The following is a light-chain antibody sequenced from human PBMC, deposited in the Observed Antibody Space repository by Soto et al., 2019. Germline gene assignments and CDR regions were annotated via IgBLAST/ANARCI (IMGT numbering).Light chain of an antibody. CDR2: DVT. V-gene: IGLV2-14*01. CDR1: SSDVGGYNS. CDR3: SSFTSSITYV. J-gene: IGLJ1*01. Sequence: QSVLTQPASVSGSPGQSITISCTGTSSDVGGYNSVSWYRQDPGKAPKLMIYDVTNRPSGVSNRFSGSKSGNTASLTISGLQVEDEADYYCSSFTSSITYVFGTGTKVTVL.